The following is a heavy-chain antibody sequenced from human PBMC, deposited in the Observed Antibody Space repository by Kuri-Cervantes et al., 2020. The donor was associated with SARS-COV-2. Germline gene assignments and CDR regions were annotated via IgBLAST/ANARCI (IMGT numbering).Heavy chain of an antibody. J-gene: IGHJ4*02. CDR3: ARGRVAGSHLSFYY. V-gene: IGHV1-69*13. Sequence: SVTVSCKASGGTFSSYAISWVRQAPGQGLEWMGGIIPIFGTANYAQKFQGRVTITADESTSTAYMELSSLRSEDTAVYYCARGRVAGSHLSFYYWGQGTLVTVSS. D-gene: IGHD6-19*01. CDR2: IIPIFGTA. CDR1: GGTFSSYA.